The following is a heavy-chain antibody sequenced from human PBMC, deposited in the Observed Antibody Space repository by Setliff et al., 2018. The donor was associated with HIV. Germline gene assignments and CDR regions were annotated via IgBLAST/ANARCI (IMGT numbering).Heavy chain of an antibody. V-gene: IGHV4-59*08. J-gene: IGHJ4*02. Sequence: PSETLSLTCTVSGDSISNSYWSWIRQPPGKGLEWIGCIDDSGTTNYNPSLETRVTISVDTSKTQFSLKLSSATATDTAVYYCARHGLRFLACFDYWGQGALVTVSS. CDR1: GDSISNSY. CDR2: IDDSGTT. D-gene: IGHD3-3*01. CDR3: ARHGLRFLACFDY.